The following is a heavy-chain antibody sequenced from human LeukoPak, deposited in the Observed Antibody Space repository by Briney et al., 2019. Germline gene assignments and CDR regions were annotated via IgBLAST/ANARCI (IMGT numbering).Heavy chain of an antibody. CDR1: GFSFSNYA. Sequence: GGSLRLSCAASGFSFSNYAMTWVRQAPGKGLEWVSSISGSGISTYYVDSVKGRFTISRDNSKNTLFLQMNSLRAEDTAVYYCAKGGTTVANVWDYWGQGTRSPSPQ. J-gene: IGHJ4*02. CDR2: ISGSGIST. D-gene: IGHD4-23*01. CDR3: AKGGTTVANVWDY. V-gene: IGHV3-23*01.